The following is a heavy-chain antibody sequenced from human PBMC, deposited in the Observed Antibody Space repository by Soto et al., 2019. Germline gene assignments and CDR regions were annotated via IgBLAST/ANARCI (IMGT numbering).Heavy chain of an antibody. J-gene: IGHJ4*02. V-gene: IGHV4-39*01. CDR2: IYYSGST. CDR3: ASNKVLWFGELSVNFDY. Sequence: SETLSLTCTVSGGSISSSSYYWGWIRQPPGKGLEWIGSIYYSGSTYYNPSLKSRVTISVDTSKNQFSLKLSSVTVADTAVYYCASNKVLWFGELSVNFDYWGQGTLVTVSS. D-gene: IGHD3-10*01. CDR1: GGSISSSSYY.